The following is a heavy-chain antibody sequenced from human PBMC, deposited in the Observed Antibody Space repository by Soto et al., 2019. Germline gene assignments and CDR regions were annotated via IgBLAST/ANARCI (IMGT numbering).Heavy chain of an antibody. CDR3: ASIAAAGTGGAFDI. V-gene: IGHV1-69*02. D-gene: IGHD6-13*01. CDR2: IIPILGIA. Sequence: QVQLVQSGAEVKKPGSSVKVSCKASGGTFSSYTISWVRQAPGQGLEWMGRIIPILGIANYAQKFQGRVTITADKSTSTAYMELSSLRSEDTAVYYCASIAAAGTGGAFDIWGQGTMVTVSS. J-gene: IGHJ3*02. CDR1: GGTFSSYT.